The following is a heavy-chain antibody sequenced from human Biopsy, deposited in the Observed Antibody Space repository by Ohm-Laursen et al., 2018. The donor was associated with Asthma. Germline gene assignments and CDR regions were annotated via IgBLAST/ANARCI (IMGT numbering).Heavy chain of an antibody. J-gene: IGHJ6*02. D-gene: IGHD6-13*01. Sequence: GTLSLTCSLSSGSGGYMRSGNYYWGWIRQPPGKGLEWIGSIYYSGTTYYNPSLEGRVTVSADTSKNQFSLKPTSVTAADTAVYYCVRGSSSWHHGPFHYYYGLDVWGQGTTATVSS. CDR2: IYYSGTT. V-gene: IGHV4-39*01. CDR3: VRGSSSWHHGPFHYYYGLDV. CDR1: SGSGGYMRSGNYY.